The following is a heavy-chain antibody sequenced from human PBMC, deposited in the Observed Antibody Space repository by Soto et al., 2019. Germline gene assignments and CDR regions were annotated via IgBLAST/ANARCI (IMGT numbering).Heavy chain of an antibody. CDR1: GGTFSSYA. CDR3: SHNAWLPDRPRPDGFDV. CDR2: SIPMTGST. Sequence: QVQLVQSGAEVRKPGSSVKVSCKSSGGTFSSYAINWVRQAPGQGLEWMGGSIPMTGSTNHAQKFLGRVTISADESTRTSYLELGSLRSDDTAVSYCSHNAWLPDRPRPDGFDVWGQGTVVSVST. D-gene: IGHD2-2*01. J-gene: IGHJ3*01. V-gene: IGHV1-69*01.